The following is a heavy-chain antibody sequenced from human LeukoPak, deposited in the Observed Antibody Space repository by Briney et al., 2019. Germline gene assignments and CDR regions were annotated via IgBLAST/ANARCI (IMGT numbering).Heavy chain of an antibody. J-gene: IGHJ5*02. CDR2: IYYSGST. CDR3: ARVLGYCSSTSCYTRWFDP. CDR1: GGSISSYY. V-gene: IGHV4-59*01. Sequence: SETLSLTCTVSGGSISSYYWSWIRQPPGQGLEWIGYIYYSGSTNYNPSLKSRVTISVDTSKNQFSLKLSSVTAADTAVYYCARVLGYCSSTSCYTRWFDPWGQGTLVTVSS. D-gene: IGHD2-2*02.